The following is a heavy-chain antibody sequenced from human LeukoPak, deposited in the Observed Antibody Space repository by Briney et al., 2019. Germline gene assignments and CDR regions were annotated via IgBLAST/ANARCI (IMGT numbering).Heavy chain of an antibody. CDR3: ARGGNPFDD. CDR2: IYTSGSA. V-gene: IGHV4-61*02. J-gene: IGHJ4*02. CDR1: GDSINSDSYY. D-gene: IGHD1-1*01. Sequence: PSQTRSLTCTVSGDSINSDSYYWSWIRQPAGKGLEWIGRIYTSGSADYNASLKGRVTISVDMSKNQFSLKLTSVTAADTAVYYCARGGNPFDDWGQGTLVTVSS.